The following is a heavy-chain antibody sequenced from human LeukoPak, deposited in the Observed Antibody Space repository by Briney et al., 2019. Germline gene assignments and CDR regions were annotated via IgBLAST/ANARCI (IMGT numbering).Heavy chain of an antibody. CDR3: AREQVYSSSWWPIFGD. CDR1: GFTVSSNY. Sequence: GGSLRLSCAASGFTVSSNYMSWVRQAPGKGLEWVSVIYSGGSTYYADFVKGRFTISRDNSKNTLYLQMNSLRAEDTAVYYCAREQVYSSSWWPIFGDWGQGTLATVSS. CDR2: IYSGGST. D-gene: IGHD6-13*01. J-gene: IGHJ4*02. V-gene: IGHV3-53*01.